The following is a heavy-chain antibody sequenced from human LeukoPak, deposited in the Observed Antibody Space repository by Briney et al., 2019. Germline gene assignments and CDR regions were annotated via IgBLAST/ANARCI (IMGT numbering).Heavy chain of an antibody. V-gene: IGHV3-23*01. CDR1: GFTFSSYA. CDR2: ISGSGGST. CDR3: AKVKASLRYFDWFDAFDI. D-gene: IGHD3-9*01. J-gene: IGHJ3*02. Sequence: GGSLRLSCAASGFTFSSYAMSWVRRAPGKGLEWVSAISGSGGSTYYADSVKGRFTISRDNSKNTLYLQMNSLRAEDTAVYYCAKVKASLRYFDWFDAFDIWGQGTMVTVSS.